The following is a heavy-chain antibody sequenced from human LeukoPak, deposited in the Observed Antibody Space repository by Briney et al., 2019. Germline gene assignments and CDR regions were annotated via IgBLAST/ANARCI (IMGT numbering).Heavy chain of an antibody. V-gene: IGHV1-58*02. J-gene: IGHJ4*02. CDR3: ASGPMVNVFEY. CDR1: GFTLTSSA. Sequence: SVKVSCKASGFTLTSSAMQWVRQARGQRLEWIGWIVVGSGNTNYAQKFQERVTITRDMSTSTAYMELSSLRSEDTAVYFCASGPMVNVFEYWGQGTLVTVSS. CDR2: IVVGSGNT. D-gene: IGHD3-10*01.